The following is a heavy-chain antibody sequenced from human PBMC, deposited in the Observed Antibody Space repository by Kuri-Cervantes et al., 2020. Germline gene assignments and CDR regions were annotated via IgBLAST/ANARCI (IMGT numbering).Heavy chain of an antibody. V-gene: IGHV1-2*04. CDR2: INPNSGGT. D-gene: IGHD3-3*01. J-gene: IGHJ4*02. CDR3: ASRRFRFLEWLFDY. Sequence: ASVKVSCKASGYTFTGYYMHWVRQAPGQGLEWMGWINPNSGGTNYAQKFQGWVTMTRDTSISTAYMELSRLRAEDTAVYYCASRRFRFLEWLFDYWGQGTLVTVSS. CDR1: GYTFTGYY.